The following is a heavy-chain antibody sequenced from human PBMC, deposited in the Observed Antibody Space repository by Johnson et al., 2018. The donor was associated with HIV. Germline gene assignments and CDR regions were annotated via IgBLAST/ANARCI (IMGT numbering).Heavy chain of an antibody. D-gene: IGHD1-1*01. J-gene: IGHJ3*02. V-gene: IGHV3-15*01. CDR3: TTGLYWNDAFDI. CDR2: VQRNTDGGTT. Sequence: VQLVESGGGLVKPGGSLRLSCAASGFTFSDAWLNWVRQAPGKGLEWVGRVQRNTDGGTTDSAAPAKGRFTISRDGSKNTLYLQMNSLKPEDTAVYYCTTGLYWNDAFDIWGQGTMVTVSS. CDR1: GFTFSDAW.